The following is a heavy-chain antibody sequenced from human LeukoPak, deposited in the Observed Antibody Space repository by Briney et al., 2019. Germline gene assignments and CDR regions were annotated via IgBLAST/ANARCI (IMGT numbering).Heavy chain of an antibody. V-gene: IGHV3-23*01. CDR1: GFTFSSFA. CDR3: AKMRGRDGYMFYFDY. Sequence: GGSLRLSCAASGFTFSSFAMSWVRQAPGKGLEWVSAISGSGSSTNYAEFVEGRFTISRDNSKSTQYLQLNSLRAEDTAVYYCAKMRGRDGYMFYFDYWGQGTLVTVSS. CDR2: ISGSGSST. J-gene: IGHJ4*02. D-gene: IGHD5-24*01.